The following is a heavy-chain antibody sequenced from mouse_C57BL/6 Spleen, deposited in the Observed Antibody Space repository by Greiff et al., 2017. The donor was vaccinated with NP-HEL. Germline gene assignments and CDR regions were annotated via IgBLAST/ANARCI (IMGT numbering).Heavy chain of an antibody. Sequence: EVQLQQSGPELVKPGASVKIPCKASGYTFTDYNMDWVKQSHGKSLEWIGDINPNNGGTIYNQKFKGKATLTVDKSSSTAYMELRSLTSEDTAVYYCARGETLYYDYDGVFAYWGQGTLVTVSA. CDR2: INPNNGGT. V-gene: IGHV1-18*01. J-gene: IGHJ3*01. CDR3: ARGETLYYDYDGVFAY. CDR1: GYTFTDYN. D-gene: IGHD2-4*01.